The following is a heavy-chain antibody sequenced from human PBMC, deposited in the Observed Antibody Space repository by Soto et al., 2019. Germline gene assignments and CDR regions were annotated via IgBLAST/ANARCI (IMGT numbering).Heavy chain of an antibody. D-gene: IGHD2-15*01. J-gene: IGHJ6*02. CDR2: MYHTGST. Sequence: LFLTCAVSGGSFSSGGYSWSWIRQAPGKGLEWIGYMYHTGSTFYNPSLKSRVTISLDRSKDQFSLEVNSVTAADTAVYYCTRHAIIPKLQYGMDVWGQGTTVTVSS. CDR1: GGSFSSGGYS. CDR3: TRHAIIPKLQYGMDV. V-gene: IGHV4-30-2*01.